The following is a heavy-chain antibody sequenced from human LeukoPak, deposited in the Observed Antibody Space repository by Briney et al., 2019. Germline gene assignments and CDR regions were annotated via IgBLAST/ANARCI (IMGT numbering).Heavy chain of an antibody. Sequence: PSQTLSLTCTVSGGSISSGSYYWSWIRQPAGKGLEWIGRIYTNGSTNYNPSLKSRVTISVDTSKNQFSLKLSSVTAADTAVYYCARGGSSWYSDWFDPWGQGTLVTVSS. CDR2: IYTNGST. CDR1: GGSISSGSYY. J-gene: IGHJ5*02. D-gene: IGHD6-13*01. CDR3: ARGGSSWYSDWFDP. V-gene: IGHV4-61*02.